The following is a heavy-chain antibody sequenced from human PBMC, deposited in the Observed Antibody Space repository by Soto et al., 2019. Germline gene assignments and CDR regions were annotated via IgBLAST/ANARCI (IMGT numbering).Heavy chain of an antibody. J-gene: IGHJ6*02. CDR3: PRNLTGEFGMDV. CDR2: ISESGYIT. V-gene: IGHV3-23*01. D-gene: IGHD3-10*01. Sequence: EVQLLESGGGLVQPGGSLRLSCAASGFTFSNYAMNWVRQAPGKGLEWVSSISESGYITYYADSAKGRFTISRDNSKNTLHLQMNCLRGDDTAVYYCPRNLTGEFGMDVWGQGTTVTVSS. CDR1: GFTFSNYA.